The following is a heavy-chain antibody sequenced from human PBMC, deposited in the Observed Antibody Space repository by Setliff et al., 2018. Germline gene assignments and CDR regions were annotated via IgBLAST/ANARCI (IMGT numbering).Heavy chain of an antibody. CDR2: ISPHNGKT. V-gene: IGHV1-18*01. Sequence: ASVKVSCKASGYIFTDYGVSWVRQAPGQGLEWVGWISPHNGKTTYPQKFLDRVTMTTDTSATTAYMELKNLRSDDTAVYYCARINFYVSSGYYYAPDLWGQGTLVTVSS. D-gene: IGHD3-22*01. J-gene: IGHJ5*02. CDR3: ARINFYVSSGYYYAPDL. CDR1: GYIFTDYG.